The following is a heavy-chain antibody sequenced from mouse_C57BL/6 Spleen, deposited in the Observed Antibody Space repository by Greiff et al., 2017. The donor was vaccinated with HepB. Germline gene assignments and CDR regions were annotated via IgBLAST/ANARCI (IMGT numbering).Heavy chain of an antibody. CDR2: INPNNGGT. CDR3: AREGRRGGNWYFDV. D-gene: IGHD2-14*01. Sequence: EVQLQQSGPELVKPGASVKIPCKASGYTFTDYNMDWVKQSHGKSLEWIGDINPNNGGTIYNQKFKGKATLTVDKSSSTAYMELRSLTSEDTAVYYCAREGRRGGNWYFDVWGTGTTVTVSS. CDR1: GYTFTDYN. J-gene: IGHJ1*03. V-gene: IGHV1-18*01.